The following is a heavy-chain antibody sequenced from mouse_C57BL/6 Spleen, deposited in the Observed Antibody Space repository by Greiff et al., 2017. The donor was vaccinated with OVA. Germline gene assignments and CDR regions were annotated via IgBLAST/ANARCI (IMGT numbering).Heavy chain of an antibody. J-gene: IGHJ4*01. CDR1: GFTFSDYG. V-gene: IGHV5-17*01. CDR3: AEAMDY. Sequence: EVQLVESGGGLVKPGGSLKLSCAASGFTFSDYGMHWVRQAPEKGLEWVAYISSGSSTIYYADRVKGRFTISRDNAKNTLVLRMASLGSEDTAMYYCAEAMDYWGQGTSVTVSS. CDR2: ISSGSSTI.